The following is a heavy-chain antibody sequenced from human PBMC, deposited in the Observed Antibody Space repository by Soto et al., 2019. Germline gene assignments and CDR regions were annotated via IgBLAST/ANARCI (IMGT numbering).Heavy chain of an antibody. J-gene: IGHJ3*02. V-gene: IGHV1-3*04. Sequence: QVQLVQSGAEVKKPGASVKISCQASGYTFGNYPMHWVRQAPGQRLEWMAWINTGTGKAQLSQKLQGRLTITTDTSATTVYLVWSSLRSEDTAVYYCAREGLHSQSHPWGDAFDIWGQGTAVIVSS. D-gene: IGHD3-16*01. CDR1: GYTFGNYP. CDR2: INTGTGKA. CDR3: AREGLHSQSHPWGDAFDI.